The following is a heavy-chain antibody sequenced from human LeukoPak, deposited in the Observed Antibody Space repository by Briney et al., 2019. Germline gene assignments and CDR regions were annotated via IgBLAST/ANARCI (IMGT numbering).Heavy chain of an antibody. Sequence: GGTLRLSCAASGFTFSSYGMSWVRQAPGKGLEWVSAISGSGGSTYYADSVKGRFTISRDNSKNTLYLQMSSLRAEDTAVYYCAAYSSSWAFLFDYWGQGTLVTVSS. CDR2: ISGSGGST. CDR3: AAYSSSWAFLFDY. D-gene: IGHD6-13*01. J-gene: IGHJ4*02. V-gene: IGHV3-23*01. CDR1: GFTFSSYG.